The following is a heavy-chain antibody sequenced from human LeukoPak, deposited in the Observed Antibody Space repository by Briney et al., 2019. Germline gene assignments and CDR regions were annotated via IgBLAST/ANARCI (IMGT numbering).Heavy chain of an antibody. J-gene: IGHJ6*02. CDR3: ARLRYGSGTYGMDV. Sequence: KPSETLSLTCAVYGGSFSGYYWSWIRQPPGKGLEWIGYIYYSGSTNYNPSLKSRVTISVDTSKNQFSLKLSSVTAADTAVYYCARLRYGSGTYGMDVWGQGTTVTVSS. CDR2: IYYSGST. D-gene: IGHD3-10*01. V-gene: IGHV4-59*08. CDR1: GGSFSGYY.